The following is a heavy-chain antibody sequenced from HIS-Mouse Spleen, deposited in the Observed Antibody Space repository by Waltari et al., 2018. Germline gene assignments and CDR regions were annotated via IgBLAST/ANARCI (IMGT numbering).Heavy chain of an antibody. CDR1: GVPFSSYA. D-gene: IGHD3-10*01. V-gene: IGHV3-30*04. Sequence: QVQLVESGGGVVQPGRSLRLSCAASGVPFSSYAMHWVRQAPGQGLEWVAVISYDGSNKYYADSVKGRFTISRDNSKNTLYLQMNSLRAEDTAVYYCARDRRYGSGSYYDAFDIWGQGTMVTVSS. CDR3: ARDRRYGSGSYYDAFDI. J-gene: IGHJ3*02. CDR2: ISYDGSNK.